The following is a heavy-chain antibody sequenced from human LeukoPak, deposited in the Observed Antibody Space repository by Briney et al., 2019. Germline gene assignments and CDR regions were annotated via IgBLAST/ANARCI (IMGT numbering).Heavy chain of an antibody. D-gene: IGHD2-2*02. CDR3: ARGDCSSTSCFTNWFDP. CDR2: IYHSGST. CDR1: GGSLSSYN. Sequence: PSETLSLTCTVSGGSLSSYNCNWIRQPPGKGLEWIGYIYHSGSTNYNPSLKSRVSISLDTSENQFSLKLSSVTAADTAVYYCARGDCSSTSCFTNWFDPWGQGTLVTVSS. V-gene: IGHV4-59*01. J-gene: IGHJ5*02.